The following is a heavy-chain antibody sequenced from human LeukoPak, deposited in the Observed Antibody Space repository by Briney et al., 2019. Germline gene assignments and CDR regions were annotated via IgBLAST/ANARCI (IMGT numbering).Heavy chain of an antibody. D-gene: IGHD6-19*01. CDR3: ARDTLAVPNPDAFDI. CDR2: ISSSSSYI. CDR1: GFTFSSYS. Sequence: GGSLRLSCAASGFTFSSYSMNWVRQAPGKGLEWVSSISSSSSYIYYADSVKGRFTISRDNAKNSLYLQMNSLRAEDTAVYYCARDTLAVPNPDAFDIWGQGTMVTVSS. J-gene: IGHJ3*02. V-gene: IGHV3-21*01.